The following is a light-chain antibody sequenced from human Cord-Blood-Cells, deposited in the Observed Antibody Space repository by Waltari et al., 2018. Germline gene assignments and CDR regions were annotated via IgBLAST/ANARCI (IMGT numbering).Light chain of an antibody. J-gene: IGLJ1*01. V-gene: IGLV3-25*03. CDR2: KDS. CDR1: ALPKQH. Sequence: SYELTQPPSVSVSPGQTARITCSGDALPKQHAYWYQQKPGPAPVLVIYKDSERPSGIPERFSGSSSGTTVTLTISGVQAEDEADYYCQSADSSGTYYVFGTGTKVTVL. CDR3: QSADSSGTYYV.